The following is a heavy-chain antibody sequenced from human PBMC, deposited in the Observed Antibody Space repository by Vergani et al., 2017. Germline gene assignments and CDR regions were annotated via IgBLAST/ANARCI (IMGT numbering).Heavy chain of an antibody. V-gene: IGHV1-69*06. D-gene: IGHD2-2*02. CDR2: IIPIFGTA. CDR1: GGTFSSYA. J-gene: IGHJ6*02. CDR3: AKIVVPAAIRYYGMDV. Sequence: QVQLVQSGAEVKKPGSSVKVSCKASGGTFSSYAISWVRQAPGQGLEWMGGIIPIFGTANYAQKFQGRVTITADKSTSTAYMELSSLRSEDTAVYYCAKIVVPAAIRYYGMDVWGQGTTVTVSS.